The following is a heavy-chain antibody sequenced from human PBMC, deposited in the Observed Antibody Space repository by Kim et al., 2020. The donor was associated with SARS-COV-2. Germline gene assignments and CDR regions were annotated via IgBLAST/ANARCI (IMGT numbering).Heavy chain of an antibody. D-gene: IGHD1-20*01. V-gene: IGHV3-64*01. Sequence: NSVNGRFTISRDYAKNTLYLQMGSLRAEDMAVYYCARGGSDNLNDGEDYWGQGTLVTVSS. J-gene: IGHJ4*02. CDR3: ARGGSDNLNDGEDY.